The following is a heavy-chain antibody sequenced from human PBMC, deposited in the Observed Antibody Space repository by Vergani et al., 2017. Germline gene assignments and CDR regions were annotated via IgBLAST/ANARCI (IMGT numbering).Heavy chain of an antibody. J-gene: IGHJ4*02. CDR3: ARMGGYDEGDAFRIGYFDS. CDR2: IYSTGST. D-gene: IGHD3-22*01. CDR1: GDSISSGAYY. Sequence: QVQLQESGPGLVKPSQTLSFTCSVSGDSISSGAYYWNWIRQHPGKGREWIGYIYSTGSTHHNPSLRRRINMSVDTSKNQFSLKLNSVTAADTAMYYCARMGGYDEGDAFRIGYFDSWGPGILVTVSS. V-gene: IGHV4-31*03.